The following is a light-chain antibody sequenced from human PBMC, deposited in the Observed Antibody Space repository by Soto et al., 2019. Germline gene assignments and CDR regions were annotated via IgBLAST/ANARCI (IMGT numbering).Light chain of an antibody. V-gene: IGLV2-23*01. Sequence: QSALTRPASVSASPGQSITISCTGTSSDVGGYDLVSWYQQRPGKAPKLMIYEGNKRPSGVSNRFSGSKSGNTASLTISGLQAEDDADYYCCSYAGVSGVFGGGTKVTVL. CDR1: SSDVGGYDL. CDR3: CSYAGVSGV. J-gene: IGLJ3*02. CDR2: EGN.